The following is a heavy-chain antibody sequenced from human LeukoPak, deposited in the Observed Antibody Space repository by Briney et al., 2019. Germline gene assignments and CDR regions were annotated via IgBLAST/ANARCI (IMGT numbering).Heavy chain of an antibody. D-gene: IGHD6-13*01. CDR3: AREVAAAVYYFDF. CDR1: GGSINSGGFY. J-gene: IGHJ4*02. CDR2: IYYSGIT. V-gene: IGHV4-31*03. Sequence: PSETLSLTCTVSGGSINSGGFYWTWTRQHPGKGLEWIGNIYYSGITYNNPSLKSRVTISIDTSKNQFSLRLSSATVADTAVYYCAREVAAAVYYFDFWGQGALVTVSS.